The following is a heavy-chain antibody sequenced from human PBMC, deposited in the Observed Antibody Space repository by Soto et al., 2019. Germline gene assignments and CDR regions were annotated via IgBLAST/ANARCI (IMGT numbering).Heavy chain of an antibody. CDR1: GGTFSSYT. CDR3: AREGWGSSGPIDY. Sequence: QVQLVQSGAEVKKPGSSVKVSCKASGGTFSSYTISWVRQAPGQGLEWMGRIIPILGIANYAQKFQGRVTITADKSTSTAYMELSSLRSEDTAVYYCAREGWGSSGPIDYWGQGTLVTVSS. CDR2: IIPILGIA. D-gene: IGHD6-19*01. V-gene: IGHV1-69*08. J-gene: IGHJ4*02.